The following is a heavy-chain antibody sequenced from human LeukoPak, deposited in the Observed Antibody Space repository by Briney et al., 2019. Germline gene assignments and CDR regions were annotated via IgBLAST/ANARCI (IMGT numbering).Heavy chain of an antibody. D-gene: IGHD3-22*01. CDR3: ARTDPPYYYDSVNWFDP. J-gene: IGHJ5*02. CDR2: IIPIFGTA. CDR1: GGTFISYD. V-gene: IGHV1-69*05. Sequence: SVKVSCKASGGTFISYDISWVRQAPGQGLEWMGGIIPIFGTANYSHKFQVRVPITTHEPTSTAYMELSSLRSEDTAVYYCARTDPPYYYDSVNWFDPWGQGTLVTVSS.